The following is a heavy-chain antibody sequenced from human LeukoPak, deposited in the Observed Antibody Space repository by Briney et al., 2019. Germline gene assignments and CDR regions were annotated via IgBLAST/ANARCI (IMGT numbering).Heavy chain of an antibody. D-gene: IGHD3-22*01. J-gene: IGHJ4*02. CDR1: GFTSSVYP. Sequence: GGSLRLSCAASGFTSSVYPMNWVRQAPGKGLEWLSNIRDSGAEMYYADSVKGRFTISRDNSKNTLYLQMNSLRAEDTAVYYCAKAGFAMIVVVAVDYWGQGTLVTVSS. V-gene: IGHV3-23*01. CDR3: AKAGFAMIVVVAVDY. CDR2: IRDSGAEM.